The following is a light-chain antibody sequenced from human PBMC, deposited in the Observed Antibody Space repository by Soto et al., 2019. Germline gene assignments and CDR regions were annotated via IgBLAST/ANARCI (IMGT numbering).Light chain of an antibody. CDR1: QNIKSN. CDR2: GPS. CDR3: QQYNNWPLT. Sequence: DIVMTQSPATLSVSPGERATLSCRASQNIKSNLAWYQQKPGQAPRLLIYGPSSRATGIPARFSGSGSGTEFTLTISSLQSEDLAVYYWQQYNNWPLTFGGGTKLEIK. J-gene: IGKJ4*01. V-gene: IGKV3-15*01.